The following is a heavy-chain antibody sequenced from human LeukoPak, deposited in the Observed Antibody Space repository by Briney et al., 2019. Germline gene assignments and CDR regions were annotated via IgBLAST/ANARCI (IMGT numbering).Heavy chain of an antibody. Sequence: GGSLRLSCAASGFTFSDYYMSWIRQAPGKGLEWVSYISSGSTIYYADSVKGRFTISRDNAKNSLYLQMNSLRVEDTAVYYCARVHCSSTRCLDYWGQGTLVTVSS. CDR2: ISSGSTI. CDR1: GFTFSDYY. J-gene: IGHJ4*02. D-gene: IGHD2-2*01. CDR3: ARVHCSSTRCLDY. V-gene: IGHV3-69-1*01.